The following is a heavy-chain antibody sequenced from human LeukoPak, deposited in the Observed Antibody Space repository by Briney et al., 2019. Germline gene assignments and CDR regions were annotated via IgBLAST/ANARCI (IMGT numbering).Heavy chain of an antibody. Sequence: KPSETLSFTCTVSGGSISNYYWSWIRQPPGKRLEWIGYIYYSGSTKYNPSLKSRVTISVDTSKNQFSLRLSSVTAADTAAYYCARRGGGNGYKTHRKNNWYFDYWGQGTLVTVSS. CDR3: ARRGGGNGYKTHRKNNWYFDY. V-gene: IGHV4-59*01. D-gene: IGHD5-24*01. J-gene: IGHJ4*02. CDR2: IYYSGST. CDR1: GGSISNYY.